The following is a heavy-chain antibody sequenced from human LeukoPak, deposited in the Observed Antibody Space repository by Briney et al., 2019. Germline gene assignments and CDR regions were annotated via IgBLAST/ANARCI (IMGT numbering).Heavy chain of an antibody. CDR2: ITGSGDTT. J-gene: IGHJ4*02. CDR1: GFTFSSYA. Sequence: QPGGSLRLSCAASGFTFSSYAVTWVRQAPGKGLEWVSGITGSGDTTFYADSVKGRFTISRDNSKNTLYLQMHSLRAEDTAVYYCVKGYSTIAAAANPLFDYWGQGALLTVSS. D-gene: IGHD6-13*01. CDR3: VKGYSTIAAAANPLFDY. V-gene: IGHV3-23*01.